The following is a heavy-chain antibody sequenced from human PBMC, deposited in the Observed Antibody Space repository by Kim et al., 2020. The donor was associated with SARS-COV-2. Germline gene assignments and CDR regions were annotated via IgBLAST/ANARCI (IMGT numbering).Heavy chain of an antibody. CDR2: IGTAGET. V-gene: IGHV3-13*04. J-gene: IGHJ6*02. CDR1: GFTFGGHD. CDR3: ARGIHQLLVVDG. D-gene: IGHD2-21*01. Sequence: GGSLRLSCAASGFTFGGHDMHWVRQGSGKGLEWVSAIGTAGETFYSGSVKGRFIISRENGRNSLFLQMDSLKVGDTAVYYCARGIHQLLVVDGWGQGTTVTVSS.